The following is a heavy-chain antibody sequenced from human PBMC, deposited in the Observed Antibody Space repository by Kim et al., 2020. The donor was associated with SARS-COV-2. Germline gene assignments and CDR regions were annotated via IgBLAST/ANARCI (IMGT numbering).Heavy chain of an antibody. CDR3: ARDLENYYDSSDTPGNP. CDR1: GGTFSSYT. Sequence: SVKVSCKASGGTFSSYTISWVRQAPGQGLEWMGRIIPILGIANYAQKFQGRVTITADKSTSTAYMELSSLRSEDTAVYYCARDLENYYDSSDTPGNPWGQGTLVTVSS. J-gene: IGHJ5*02. D-gene: IGHD3-22*01. V-gene: IGHV1-69*04. CDR2: IIPILGIA.